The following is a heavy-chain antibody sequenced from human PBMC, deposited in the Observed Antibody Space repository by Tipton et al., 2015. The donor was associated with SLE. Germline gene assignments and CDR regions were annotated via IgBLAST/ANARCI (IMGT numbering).Heavy chain of an antibody. CDR2: IYHNGNT. CDR3: ASPGGGSGSFDAFDI. V-gene: IGHV4-31*03. J-gene: IGHJ3*02. D-gene: IGHD3-10*01. CDR1: NASINSVGYY. Sequence: TLSLTCTVSNASINSVGYYWTWIRQHPGKALEWIGYIYHNGNTYYNPSLKSRATISADTSNNEFSLRLTSVTAADTAIYYCASPGGGSGSFDAFDIWGQGTMLTVSS.